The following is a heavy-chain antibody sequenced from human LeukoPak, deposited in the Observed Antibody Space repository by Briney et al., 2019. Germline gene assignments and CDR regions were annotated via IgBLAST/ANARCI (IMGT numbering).Heavy chain of an antibody. CDR3: AKPVDRTLMAGY. CDR1: GFTFSSYD. CDR2: TSGSGSTT. D-gene: IGHD6-19*01. J-gene: IGHJ4*02. V-gene: IGHV3-23*01. Sequence: GGSLRLSCAVSGFTFSSYDMSWVRQAPGKGLEWVPATSGSGSTTYYADSVRGRFAISRDNSKNTLYLEMKSLRAEDTAVYYCAKPVDRTLMAGYWGKGTLVTVSS.